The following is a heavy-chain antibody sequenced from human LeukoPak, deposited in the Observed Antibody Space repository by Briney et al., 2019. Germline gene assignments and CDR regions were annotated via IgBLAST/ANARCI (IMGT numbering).Heavy chain of an antibody. CDR2: IYYSGST. CDR1: GGSISSSSYY. V-gene: IGHV4-39*01. Sequence: SETLSLTCTVSGGSISSSSYYWGWIRQPPGKGLEWTGSIYYSGSTYYNPSLKSRVTISVDTSKNQFSLKLSSVTATDTAVYYCARHEIIAARPGYFDLWGRGTLVTVSS. D-gene: IGHD6-6*01. J-gene: IGHJ2*01. CDR3: ARHEIIAARPGYFDL.